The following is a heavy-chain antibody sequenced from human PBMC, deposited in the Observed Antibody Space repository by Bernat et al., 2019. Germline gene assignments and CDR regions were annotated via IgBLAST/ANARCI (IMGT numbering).Heavy chain of an antibody. CDR2: IYYSGTT. CDR3: ARHLRQSGNTPDY. V-gene: IGHV4-39*01. CDR1: GCSITSSSSY. J-gene: IGHJ4*02. D-gene: IGHD5-12*01. Sequence: QLQLQESGPGLVKPSETLSLTCTVSGCSITSSSSYWGWIRQPPGKRLEWIGAIYYSGTTYYNPSLKSRVTMSVDASSNQFSLKVNALTAADTAVYYCARHLRQSGNTPDYWGQGTLVTVSS.